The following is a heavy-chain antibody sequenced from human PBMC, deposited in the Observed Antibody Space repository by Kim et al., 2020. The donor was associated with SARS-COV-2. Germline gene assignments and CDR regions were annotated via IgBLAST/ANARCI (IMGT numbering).Heavy chain of an antibody. D-gene: IGHD2-2*02. CDR2: INHSGST. CDR3: ARVYCSSTSCYTRGRYFDY. CDR1: GGSFSGYY. Sequence: SETLSLTCAVYGGSFSGYYWSWIRQPPGKGLEWIGEINHSGSTNYNPSLKSRVTISVDTSKNQFSLKLSSVTAADTAVYYCARVYCSSTSCYTRGRYFDYWGQGTLVTVSS. J-gene: IGHJ4*02. V-gene: IGHV4-34*01.